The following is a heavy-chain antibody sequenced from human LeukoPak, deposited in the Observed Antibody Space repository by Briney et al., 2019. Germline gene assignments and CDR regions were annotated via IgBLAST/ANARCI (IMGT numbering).Heavy chain of an antibody. CDR3: AREALWFGDLGAFDV. D-gene: IGHD3-10*01. CDR1: RFTFCTHA. CDR2: ISYDGRNK. J-gene: IGHJ3*01. V-gene: IGHV3-30*04. Sequence: GGSLRLSCAASRFTFCTHAMHWVRQAPGEGLEWVAVISYDGRNKYYADSVKGRFTISRDNSKNTLYLQMNSLRAEDTAVYYCAREALWFGDLGAFDVWGQGTMVTVSS.